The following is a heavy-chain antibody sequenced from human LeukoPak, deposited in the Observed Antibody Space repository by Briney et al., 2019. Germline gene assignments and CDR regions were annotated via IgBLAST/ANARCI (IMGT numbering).Heavy chain of an antibody. Sequence: PSETLSLTCAVYGGSFSGYYWSWIRQPAGKGLEWIGRIYTSGSTNYNPSLKSRVTMSVDTSKNQFSLKLSSVTAADTAVYYCARDLAGYYYGSGSYLYYFDYWGQGTLVTVSS. CDR3: ARDLAGYYYGSGSYLYYFDY. J-gene: IGHJ4*02. CDR1: GGSFSGYY. D-gene: IGHD3-10*01. CDR2: IYTSGST. V-gene: IGHV4-4*07.